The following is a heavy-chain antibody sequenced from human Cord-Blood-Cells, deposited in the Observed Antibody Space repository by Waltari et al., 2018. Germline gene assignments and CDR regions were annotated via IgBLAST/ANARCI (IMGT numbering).Heavy chain of an antibody. CDR3: ARRAGIAARNWFDP. CDR2: IYYSGST. V-gene: IGHV4-39*01. Sequence: QLQLQESGPGLVKPSETLSLTCTVSGCSISSSSYYWGWIRQPPGKGLEWIGSIYYSGSTYYNPSLKSRVTISVDTSKNQFSLKLSSVTAADTAVYYCARRAGIAARNWFDPWGQGTLVTVSS. CDR1: GCSISSSSYY. J-gene: IGHJ5*02. D-gene: IGHD6-6*01.